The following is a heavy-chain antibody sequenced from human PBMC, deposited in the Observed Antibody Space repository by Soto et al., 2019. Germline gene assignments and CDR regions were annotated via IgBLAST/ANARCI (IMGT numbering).Heavy chain of an antibody. CDR2: IYYSGST. Sequence: QVQLQESGPGLVKPSETLSLTCTVSGGSVSSANYYWTWIRQPPGKGLEWIGHIYYSGSTNYNPPLKSRVTISVDTSKNQFSLKLSSVTAADTAVYYCAREYHPWGQGTLVTVSS. D-gene: IGHD2-2*02. V-gene: IGHV4-61*01. CDR3: AREYHP. J-gene: IGHJ5*02. CDR1: GGSVSSANYY.